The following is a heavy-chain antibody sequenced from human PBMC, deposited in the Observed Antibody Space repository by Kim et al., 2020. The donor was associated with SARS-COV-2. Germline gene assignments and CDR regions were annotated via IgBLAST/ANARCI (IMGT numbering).Heavy chain of an antibody. D-gene: IGHD3-3*01. J-gene: IGHJ4*02. CDR2: ISSSSSYK. CDR1: GFTFNNYN. V-gene: IGHV3-21*01. CDR3: ARDGPEITIDY. Sequence: GGSLRLSCAASGFTFNNYNMNRVRQAPGKGLEWVSSISSSSSYKYYADSLKGRFTVSRDNAKNSLYLQMNSLRAEDTAVYYCARDGPEITIDYWGQGTLVTVSS.